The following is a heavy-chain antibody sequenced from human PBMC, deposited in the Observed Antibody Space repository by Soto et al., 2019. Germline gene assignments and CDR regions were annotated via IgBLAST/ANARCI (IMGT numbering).Heavy chain of an antibody. CDR2: IIPILGIA. V-gene: IGHV1-69*02. CDR1: GGTFSSYT. CDR3: ALDTQYYYYYMDV. D-gene: IGHD5-18*01. Sequence: SVKVACKASGGTFSSYTISWVRQAPGQGLEWMGRIIPILGIANYAQKFQGRVTITADKSTSTAYMELSSLRSEDTAVYYCALDTQYYYYYMDVWGKGTTVTVSS. J-gene: IGHJ6*03.